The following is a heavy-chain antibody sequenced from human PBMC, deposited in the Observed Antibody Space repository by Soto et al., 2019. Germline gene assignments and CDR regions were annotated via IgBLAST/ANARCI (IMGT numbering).Heavy chain of an antibody. CDR1: GFIFNRYG. CDR2: LWYDGSNK. V-gene: IGHV3-33*01. J-gene: IGHJ6*02. Sequence: GGSLRLSCAASGFIFNRYGMHWVRQVPGKGLEWVADLWYDGSNKNYADSVKGRFTISRDNSKSTLYLQMNSLRAEDTAVYYCAGAPARPPLRYYGMDVWGQGTTVTVSS. CDR3: AGAPARPPLRYYGMDV.